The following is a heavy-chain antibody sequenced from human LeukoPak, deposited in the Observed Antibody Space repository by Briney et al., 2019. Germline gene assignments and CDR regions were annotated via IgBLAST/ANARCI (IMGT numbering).Heavy chain of an antibody. CDR3: ARAGGYGLIDY. CDR2: IYYSGST. J-gene: IGHJ4*02. Sequence: SETLSLTCTVSGGSISSYYWSWIRQPPGKGLEWIGYIYYSGSTNYNPSLKSRVTISVDTSKNQFSLKLSSVTTADTAVYYCARAGGYGLIDYWGQGTMVTVSS. V-gene: IGHV4-59*01. D-gene: IGHD5-18*01. CDR1: GGSISSYY.